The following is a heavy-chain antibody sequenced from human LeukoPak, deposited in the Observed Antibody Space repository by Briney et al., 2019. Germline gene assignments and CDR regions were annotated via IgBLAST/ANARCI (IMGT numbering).Heavy chain of an antibody. V-gene: IGHV1-69*06. J-gene: IGHJ5*02. CDR3: ARDSYGPYNWFDP. D-gene: IGHD5-18*01. Sequence: SVKVSCKASGGTFSSYAISWVRQAPGQGLEWMGGIIPIFGTANYAQKFQGRVTIIADKSTSTAYMELSSLRSEDTAVYYCARDSYGPYNWFDPWGQGTLVTVSS. CDR2: IIPIFGTA. CDR1: GGTFSSYA.